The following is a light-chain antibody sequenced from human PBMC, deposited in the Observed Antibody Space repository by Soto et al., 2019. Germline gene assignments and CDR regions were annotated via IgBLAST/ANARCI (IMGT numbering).Light chain of an antibody. CDR2: SAS. CDR1: QGISVY. Sequence: DIQMTQSPSSLSASVGDRATITCRASQGISVYLAWYQQKPGKVPKRLIYSASTLQSGVPSRFSGSGSGTDFTLTISSLQPEDVATYFCQKFNTAPLTFGQGTRLEIK. V-gene: IGKV1-27*01. CDR3: QKFNTAPLT. J-gene: IGKJ5*01.